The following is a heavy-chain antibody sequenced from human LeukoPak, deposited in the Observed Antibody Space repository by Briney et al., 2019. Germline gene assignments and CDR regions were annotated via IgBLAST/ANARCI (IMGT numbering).Heavy chain of an antibody. Sequence: ASVKVSCKASGYTFTNYDINWVRQASGQGLDWMGWVNPNSGNTGYPQNCHGRVTMNRNTDISTAYMELSSLSSEGTAVYYCARGPGCISTSCPYYFAYWGQGTLVTVSS. J-gene: IGHJ4*02. CDR2: VNPNSGNT. CDR1: GYTFTNYD. V-gene: IGHV1-8*01. D-gene: IGHD2-2*01. CDR3: ARGPGCISTSCPYYFAY.